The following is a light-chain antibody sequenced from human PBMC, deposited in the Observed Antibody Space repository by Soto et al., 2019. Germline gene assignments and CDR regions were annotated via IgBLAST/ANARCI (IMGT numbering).Light chain of an antibody. J-gene: IGKJ2*01. V-gene: IGKV3-15*01. Sequence: EIVMTQSPATLSVSPGERATLSCRASQSVSSNLAWYQQKPGQAPRLLIYGASTRVTGIPARFRSSGSGTEFPLTISSLQSEDFAVYCCQQYNNWPFTFGQGTKLEIK. CDR1: QSVSSN. CDR2: GAS. CDR3: QQYNNWPFT.